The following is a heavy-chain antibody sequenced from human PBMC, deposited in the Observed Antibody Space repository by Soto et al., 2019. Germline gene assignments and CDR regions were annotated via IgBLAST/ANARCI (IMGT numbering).Heavy chain of an antibody. CDR3: ARWAEDTAMGVYDY. CDR1: GGTFSSYA. CDR2: IIPIFGTA. V-gene: IGHV1-69*13. D-gene: IGHD5-18*01. J-gene: IGHJ4*02. Sequence: GASVKVSCKASGGTFSSYAISWVRQAPGQGLEWMGGIIPIFGTANYAQKFQGRVTITADESTSTAYMELSSLRSEDTAVYYCARWAEDTAMGVYDYWGQGTLVTVSS.